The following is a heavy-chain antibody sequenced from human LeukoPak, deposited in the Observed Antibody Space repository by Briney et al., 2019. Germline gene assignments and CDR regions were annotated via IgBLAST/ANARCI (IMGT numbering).Heavy chain of an antibody. Sequence: SETLSLTCTVSGYSISSGYYWGWIRQPPGKGLEWIGSIYHSGSTYYNPSLKSRVTISVDTSKNQFSLKLSSVTAADTAVYYCARLGPGITMVRGARGTDYWGQGTLVTVSS. V-gene: IGHV4-38-2*02. CDR1: GYSISSGYY. CDR2: IYHSGST. D-gene: IGHD3-10*01. CDR3: ARLGPGITMVRGARGTDY. J-gene: IGHJ4*02.